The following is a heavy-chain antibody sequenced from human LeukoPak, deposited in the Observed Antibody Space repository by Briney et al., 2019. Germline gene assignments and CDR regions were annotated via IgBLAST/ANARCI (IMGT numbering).Heavy chain of an antibody. CDR3: ARDYDYDYVWGSYRYFDY. CDR2: ISSSSSTI. J-gene: IGHJ4*02. CDR1: GFTFSSYS. V-gene: IGHV3-48*01. Sequence: GGSLRLSCAAFGFTFSSYSMNWVRQAPGKGLEWVSYISSSSSTIYYADSVKGRFTISRDNAKNSLYLQMNSLRAEDTAVYYCARDYDYDYVWGSYRYFDYWGQGTLVTVSS. D-gene: IGHD3-16*02.